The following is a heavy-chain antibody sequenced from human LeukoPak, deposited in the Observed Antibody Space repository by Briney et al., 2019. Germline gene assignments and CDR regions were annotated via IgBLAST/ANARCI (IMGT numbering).Heavy chain of an antibody. J-gene: IGHJ2*01. V-gene: IGHV4-39*01. Sequence: SETLSLTCTVSGGSISSSSYYWGWIRQPPGKGLEWIGSIYYSGSTYYNPSLKSRVTISVDTSKNQFSLKLSSVTAADTAVYYCARHIYSSSLIYWYLDLWGRGTLVTVSS. CDR1: GGSISSSSYY. D-gene: IGHD6-13*01. CDR3: ARHIYSSSLIYWYLDL. CDR2: IYYSGST.